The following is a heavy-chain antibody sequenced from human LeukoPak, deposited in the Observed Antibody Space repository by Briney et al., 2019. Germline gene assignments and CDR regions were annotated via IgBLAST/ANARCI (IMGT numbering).Heavy chain of an antibody. Sequence: SETLSLTCAVYGGSFSGYYWSWLRQPPGKRLEWRGEINRSASTNYNPSFKSQVTISADTSKNQFSLQLSSLLASDTAVYYCARISSSPLPYWGQGTLVTVSS. CDR1: GGSFSGYY. CDR3: ARISSSPLPY. D-gene: IGHD6-13*01. J-gene: IGHJ4*02. V-gene: IGHV4-34*01. CDR2: INRSAST.